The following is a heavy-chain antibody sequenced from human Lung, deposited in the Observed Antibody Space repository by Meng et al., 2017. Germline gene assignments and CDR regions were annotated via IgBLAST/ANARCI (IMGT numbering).Heavy chain of an antibody. CDR3: ARAPDYGVGTWFDP. D-gene: IGHD4-17*01. CDR2: TFYTGSA. Sequence: QVQLQESGPGLVKPSQILSLTCAVSGGSISSGGYYWSWIRQHPGKGLEWIGYTFYTGSAYYNPSLKSRVTITADTSKNQFSLRLTSVTAADTAVYYCARAPDYGVGTWFDPWGQGTLVTVSS. V-gene: IGHV4-31*11. CDR1: GGSISSGGYY. J-gene: IGHJ5*02.